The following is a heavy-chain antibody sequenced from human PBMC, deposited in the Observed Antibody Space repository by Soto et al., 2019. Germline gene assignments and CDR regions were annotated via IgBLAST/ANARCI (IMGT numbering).Heavy chain of an antibody. Sequence: SETLSLTCTVSGGSISSYYWSWIRQPPGKGLEWIGYIYYSGSTNYNPSLKSRVTISVDTSKNQFSLKLSSVTAADTAVYYCARQLAHPYNWFDPWGQGTLVTVSS. J-gene: IGHJ5*02. D-gene: IGHD6-13*01. CDR2: IYYSGST. V-gene: IGHV4-59*08. CDR1: GGSISSYY. CDR3: ARQLAHPYNWFDP.